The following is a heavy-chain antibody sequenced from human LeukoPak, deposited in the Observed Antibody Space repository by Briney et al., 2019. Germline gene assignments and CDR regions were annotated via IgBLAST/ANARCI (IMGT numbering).Heavy chain of an antibody. Sequence: GASVKVSCKASGYIFTGYYMYWVRQAPGQGLEWMGWINPNSGDTNYAQKFQGRVTMTRDTSISTAYMELSRLRSDDTAVYYCAREVPYDSSRYYQPFDYWGQGTLVTVSS. CDR1: GYIFTGYY. J-gene: IGHJ4*02. CDR3: AREVPYDSSRYYQPFDY. D-gene: IGHD3-22*01. CDR2: INPNSGDT. V-gene: IGHV1-2*02.